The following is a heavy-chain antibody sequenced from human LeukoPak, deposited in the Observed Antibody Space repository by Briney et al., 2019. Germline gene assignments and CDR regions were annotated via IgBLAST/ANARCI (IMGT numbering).Heavy chain of an antibody. CDR1: GFTFSNAW. CDR2: IKSKTDGGTT. CDR3: GLAYGDYLEYYLDY. D-gene: IGHD4-17*01. Sequence: SGGSLRLSCAASGFTFSNAWMSWVRQAPGKGLEWVGRIKSKTDGGTTDYAAPVKGRFTISRDDSKNTLYLQMNSLKTEDTAVYYCGLAYGDYLEYYLDYWGQGTLVTVSS. J-gene: IGHJ4*02. V-gene: IGHV3-15*01.